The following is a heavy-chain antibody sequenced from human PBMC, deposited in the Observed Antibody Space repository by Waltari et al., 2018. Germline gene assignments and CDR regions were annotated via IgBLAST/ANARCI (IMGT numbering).Heavy chain of an antibody. D-gene: IGHD1-26*01. V-gene: IGHV4-34*01. CDR2: TNHSGST. CDR3: ARLGSGSYAHWYFDL. J-gene: IGHJ2*01. Sequence: QVQLQQWGAGLLKPSETLSLTCAVYGGSFSGYYWSWIRQPPGKGLEWIGETNHSGSTNYNPSLKSRVTISVDTSKNQFSLKLSSVTAADTAVYYCARLGSGSYAHWYFDLWGRGTLVTVSS. CDR1: GGSFSGYY.